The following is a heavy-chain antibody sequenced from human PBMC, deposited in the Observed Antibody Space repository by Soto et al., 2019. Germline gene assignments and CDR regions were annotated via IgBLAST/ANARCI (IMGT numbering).Heavy chain of an antibody. CDR1: GYSFAAYW. CDR2: ISPDDSDI. Sequence: GESMKISCKGSGYSFAAYWIAWVRQMPGKGLECMGIISPDDSDIRYSPSFRGQVTISADNSISTAYLQWSSLRASDTAIYYCARLLGQYSSSWYAFDISRQGTMV. D-gene: IGHD6-13*01. CDR3: ARLLGQYSSSWYAFDI. V-gene: IGHV5-51*01. J-gene: IGHJ3*02.